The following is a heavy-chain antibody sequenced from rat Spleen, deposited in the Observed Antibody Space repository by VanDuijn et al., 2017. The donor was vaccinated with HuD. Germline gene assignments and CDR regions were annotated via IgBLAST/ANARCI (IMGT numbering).Heavy chain of an antibody. CDR2: ITNTGGST. D-gene: IGHD1-12*02. CDR3: TTDTFYDGSYYPGGFDY. CDR1: EFTFTKYG. Sequence: EVQLVESGGGLVQPGRSLKLSCVASEFTFTKYGMSWVRQAPTKGLEWVASITNTGGSTYYPDSVKGRFTISRDNAKSTLYLKLDSLRSEDTATYYCTTDTFYDGSYYPGGFDYWGQGVMVTVSS. J-gene: IGHJ2*01. V-gene: IGHV5-31*01.